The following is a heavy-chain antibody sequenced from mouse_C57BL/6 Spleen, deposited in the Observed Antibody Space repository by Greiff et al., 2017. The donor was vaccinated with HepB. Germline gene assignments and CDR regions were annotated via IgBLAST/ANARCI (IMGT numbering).Heavy chain of an antibody. V-gene: IGHV1-4*01. Sequence: QVQLKESGAELARPGASVKMSCKASGYTFTSYTMHWVKQRPGQGLEWIGYINPSSGYTKYNQKFKDKATLTADKSSSTAYMQLSSLTSEDSAVYYCARDITSHYFDYWGQGTTRTVSS. CDR1: GYTFTSYT. CDR3: ARDITSHYFDY. D-gene: IGHD1-1*01. J-gene: IGHJ2*01. CDR2: INPSSGYT.